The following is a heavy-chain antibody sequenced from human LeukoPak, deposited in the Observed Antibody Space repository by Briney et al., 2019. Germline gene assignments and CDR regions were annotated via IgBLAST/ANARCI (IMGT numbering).Heavy chain of an antibody. J-gene: IGHJ4*02. D-gene: IGHD6-19*01. V-gene: IGHV3-64D*09. CDR1: GFTFSSYA. Sequence: GGSLRLSCSASGFTFSSYAMHWVRQAPGKGLEYVSTISSNGGSTYYADSVKGRFTISRDNSKSTLYLQMSSLRAEDTAVYYCVKANGWYYFDYWGQGTLVTVSS. CDR2: ISSNGGST. CDR3: VKANGWYYFDY.